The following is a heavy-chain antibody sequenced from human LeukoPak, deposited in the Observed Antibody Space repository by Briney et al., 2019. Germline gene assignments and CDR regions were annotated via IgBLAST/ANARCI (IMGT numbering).Heavy chain of an antibody. V-gene: IGHV3-23*01. Sequence: GGSLRLSCAASRFTFSSYAMSWVRQAPGKGLEWVSAISGSGGSTYYADSVKGRFTISKANSKNTLYLQMNSPRAEGTAVYYCAKDNGYSYGPTGFDYWGQGTLVTVPS. J-gene: IGHJ4*02. D-gene: IGHD5-18*01. CDR1: RFTFSSYA. CDR2: ISGSGGST. CDR3: AKDNGYSYGPTGFDY.